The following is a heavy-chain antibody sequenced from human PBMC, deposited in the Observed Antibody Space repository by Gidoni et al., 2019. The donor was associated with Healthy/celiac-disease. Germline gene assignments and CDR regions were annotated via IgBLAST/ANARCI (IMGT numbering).Heavy chain of an antibody. CDR1: GFTFGDYA. CDR2: IRSKAYGGTT. Sequence: EVQLVESGGDLVKPGRSLRLSCTASGFTFGDYAMSWFRQAPGKGLEWVGFIRSKAYGGTTEYAASVKGRFTISRDDSKSIAYLQMNSLKTEDTAVYYCTRVLGAPTYDYGDYLEVYYYYGMDVWGQGTTVTVSS. CDR3: TRVLGAPTYDYGDYLEVYYYYGMDV. J-gene: IGHJ6*02. D-gene: IGHD4-17*01. V-gene: IGHV3-49*05.